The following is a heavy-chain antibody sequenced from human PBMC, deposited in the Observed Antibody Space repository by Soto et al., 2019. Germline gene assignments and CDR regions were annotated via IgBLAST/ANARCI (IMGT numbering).Heavy chain of an antibody. Sequence: SVKVSCKASVGTFGSYAISWVRQAPGQGLEWMGGIIPIFGTANYAQKFQGRVTITADKSTSTAYMELSSLRSEDTAVYYCARRGSSGYRYWYFDLWGRGTLVTVSS. CDR2: IIPIFGTA. J-gene: IGHJ2*01. CDR1: VGTFGSYA. V-gene: IGHV1-69*06. CDR3: ARRGSSGYRYWYFDL. D-gene: IGHD3-22*01.